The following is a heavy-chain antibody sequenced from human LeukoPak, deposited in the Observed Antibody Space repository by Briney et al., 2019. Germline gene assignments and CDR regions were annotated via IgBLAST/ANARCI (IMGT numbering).Heavy chain of an antibody. J-gene: IGHJ4*02. CDR2: ISSSSSYI. V-gene: IGHV3-21*04. D-gene: IGHD6-19*01. CDR1: GFTFSSYS. CDR3: AKDMYSSGWYYFDY. Sequence: GGSLRLSCAASGFTFSSYSMNWVRQAPGKGLEWVSSISSSSSYIYYADSVKGWFTISRDNSKNTLYLQMNSLRAEDTAVYYCAKDMYSSGWYYFDYWGQGTLVTVSS.